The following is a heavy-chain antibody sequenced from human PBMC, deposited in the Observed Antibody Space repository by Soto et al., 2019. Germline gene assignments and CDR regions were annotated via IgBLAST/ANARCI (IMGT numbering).Heavy chain of an antibody. CDR3: AGHVDIDQRGMDV. J-gene: IGHJ6*02. Sequence: QVQLQESGPGLVKASETLSLTCTVSGGSISSYYWSWFRQPPGKGLEWIGYIYYGSTKYNPSLKSRVTISVDTSKNQLSLKLSSVTAADTAVYYCAGHVDIDQRGMDVWGQGTTVTVSS. D-gene: IGHD5-12*01. CDR2: IYYGST. V-gene: IGHV4-59*08. CDR1: GGSISSYY.